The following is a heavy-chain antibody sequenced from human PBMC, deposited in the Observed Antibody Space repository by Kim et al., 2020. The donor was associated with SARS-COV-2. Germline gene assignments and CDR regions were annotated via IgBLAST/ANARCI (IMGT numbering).Heavy chain of an antibody. Sequence: SAGRFQGRVTMTRDTSTSTVYLELSSLRSADTAMYYCAREPARLLYFDSWGQGTLVTVSS. V-gene: IGHV1-46*01. J-gene: IGHJ4*02. CDR3: AREPARLLYFDS. D-gene: IGHD2-21*01.